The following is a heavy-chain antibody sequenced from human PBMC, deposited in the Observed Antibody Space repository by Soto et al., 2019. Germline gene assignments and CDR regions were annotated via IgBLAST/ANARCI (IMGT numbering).Heavy chain of an antibody. V-gene: IGHV4-34*01. CDR3: VYVGTHYYYYMDV. CDR2: INHSGST. CDR1: GGSFSGYY. D-gene: IGHD1-1*01. J-gene: IGHJ6*03. Sequence: SETLSLTCAVYGGSFSGYYWSWIRQPPGKGLEWIGEINHSGSTNYNPSLKSRVTISVDTSKNQFSLKLSSVTAADTAVYYCVYVGTHYYYYMDVWGKGTTVTVSS.